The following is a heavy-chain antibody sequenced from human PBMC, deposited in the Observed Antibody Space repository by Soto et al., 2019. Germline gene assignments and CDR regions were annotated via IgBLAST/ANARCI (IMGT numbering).Heavy chain of an antibody. CDR1: GFTFSAYW. CDR3: AREKRANGYFDY. V-gene: IGHV3-7*01. CDR2: IKQAGSEK. J-gene: IGHJ4*02. D-gene: IGHD6-25*01. Sequence: EVQLVESGGGLVQTGGSLRLSCAASGFTFSAYWMRWVRQAPGKGLEWVANIKQAGSEKYYVDSVNGRFIISRDDAKNLLFLQVNSLRVEDTAVYYCAREKRANGYFDYWGQGTLVTVSS.